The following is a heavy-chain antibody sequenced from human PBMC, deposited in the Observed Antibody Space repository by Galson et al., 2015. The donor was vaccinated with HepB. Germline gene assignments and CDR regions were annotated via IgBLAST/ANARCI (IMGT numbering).Heavy chain of an antibody. D-gene: IGHD2-2*01. J-gene: IGHJ5*02. V-gene: IGHV3-7*03. Sequence: SLRLSCAASGFTFSSYWMSWVRQAPGKGLEWVANIKQDGSEKYYVDSVKGRFTISRDNAKNSLYLQMNSLRAEDTAVYYYARTLRRYCSSTSCQGWFDPWGQGTLVAVSS. CDR1: GFTFSSYW. CDR2: IKQDGSEK. CDR3: ARTLRRYCSSTSCQGWFDP.